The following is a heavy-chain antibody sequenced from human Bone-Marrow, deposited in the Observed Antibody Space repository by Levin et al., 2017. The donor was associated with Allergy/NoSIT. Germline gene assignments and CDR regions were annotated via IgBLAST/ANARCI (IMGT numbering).Heavy chain of an antibody. V-gene: IGHV3-23*01. CDR3: AKDRVVVVGRFDY. CDR1: GFIFKTYA. D-gene: IGHD2-15*01. Sequence: PGGSLRLSCAASGFIFKTYAMSWVRQAQGKALEWVSGISGNGDSTFYADPVKGRFTASRDNAKDTLYLQMSNLRAEDTAIYYCAKDRVVVVGRFDYWGPGSLVTVSS. CDR2: ISGNGDST. J-gene: IGHJ4*02.